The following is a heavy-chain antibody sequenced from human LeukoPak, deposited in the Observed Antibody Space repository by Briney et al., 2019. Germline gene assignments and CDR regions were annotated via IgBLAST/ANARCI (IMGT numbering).Heavy chain of an antibody. CDR3: AKATGYRSGSYYFHY. D-gene: IGHD6-19*01. V-gene: IGHV3-23*01. CDR1: GFTFSSYA. CDR2: ISGSGGSI. Sequence: PGGSLRLSCAASGFTFSSYAMSWVRQAPGKGLEWVSAISGSGGSIYYADSVKGRFTISRDNSKNTLYLQMNSLRAEDTAVYYGAKATGYRSGSYYFHYWSQGTL. J-gene: IGHJ4*02.